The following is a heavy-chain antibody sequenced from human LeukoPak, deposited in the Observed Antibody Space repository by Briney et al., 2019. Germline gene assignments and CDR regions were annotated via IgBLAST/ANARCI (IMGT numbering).Heavy chain of an antibody. D-gene: IGHD2-21*01. V-gene: IGHV3-53*01. CDR1: GFTVSSNY. Sequence: GGSLRLSCAASGFTVSSNYMSWVRQAPGKGLEWVSAIYGGGSTDYADSVKGRFTISRDNLKNTLYLQMNSLRAEDTAVYYCARGGSGDIFDIWGQGTMVTVSS. CDR2: IYGGGST. CDR3: ARGGSGDIFDI. J-gene: IGHJ3*02.